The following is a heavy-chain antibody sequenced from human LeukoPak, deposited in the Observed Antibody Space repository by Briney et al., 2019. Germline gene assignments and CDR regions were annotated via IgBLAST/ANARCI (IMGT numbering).Heavy chain of an antibody. D-gene: IGHD3-10*01. J-gene: IGHJ4*02. CDR2: TSSDLNVK. CDR3: AREGYYGSGSPPSLYFDY. CDR1: GLTFRNYV. V-gene: IGHV3-30-3*01. Sequence: PGGPLRLSWAASGLTFRNYVIHWVRQAPAKGLEWVAVTSSDLNVKLYADSVKGRFTISRDNSRSTLYLQMNSLRPEDTAIYYCAREGYYGSGSPPSLYFDYWGQGTLVTVSS.